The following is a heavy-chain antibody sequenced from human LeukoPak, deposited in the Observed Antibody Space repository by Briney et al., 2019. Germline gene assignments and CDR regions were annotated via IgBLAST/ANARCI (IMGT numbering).Heavy chain of an antibody. V-gene: IGHV5-51*01. CDR3: ARAADYGGNPYSFDY. J-gene: IGHJ4*02. CDR2: IYPGDSDT. CDR1: GYSFTSYW. D-gene: IGHD4-23*01. Sequence: GESLKISCKGSGYSFTSYWIGWVRQMPGKGLEWMGIIYPGDSDTRYSPSFRGQVTISADKSISTAYLQWSSLKASDTAMYYCARAADYGGNPYSFDYWGQGTLVTVSS.